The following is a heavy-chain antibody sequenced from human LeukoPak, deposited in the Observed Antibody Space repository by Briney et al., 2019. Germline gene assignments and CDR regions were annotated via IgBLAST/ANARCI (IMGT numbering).Heavy chain of an antibody. CDR3: AREEGLDHHGDH. Sequence: GGSLRLSCAASGFTVSSNYMSWVRQAPGKGLEWVSVIYSGGSTYYADSVKGRFTISRDNSKNTLYLQMNSLRAEDTAVYYCAREEGLDHHGDHWGQGTLVTVSS. D-gene: IGHD1-14*01. V-gene: IGHV3-66*01. CDR1: GFTVSSNY. J-gene: IGHJ4*02. CDR2: IYSGGST.